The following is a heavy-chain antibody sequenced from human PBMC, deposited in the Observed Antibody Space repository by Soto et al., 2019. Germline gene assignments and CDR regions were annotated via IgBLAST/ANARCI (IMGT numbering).Heavy chain of an antibody. CDR2: PYYTGST. CDR1: GGSVSTGYY. V-gene: IGHV4-61*01. Sequence: SQTRPLTCSFSGGSVSTGYYWNWILQSPGKGLEWIGHPYYTGSTTYNPSLKSRVTISVDTSKNQFFLNLTSVTAADTAVYYCARGPIPVVRRYFDSWGQG. J-gene: IGHJ4*03. CDR3: ARGPIPVVRRYFDS. D-gene: IGHD2-15*01.